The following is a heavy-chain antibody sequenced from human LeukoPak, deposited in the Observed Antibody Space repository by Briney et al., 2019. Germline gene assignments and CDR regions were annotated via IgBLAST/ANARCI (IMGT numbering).Heavy chain of an antibody. J-gene: IGHJ4*02. CDR1: GYTFTKYD. D-gene: IGHD3-10*01. CDR3: ARDYASGSWYSDY. V-gene: IGHV1-18*01. CDR2: ISGYNGNT. Sequence: GASVTVSCKASGYTFTKYDFSWVRQAPGQGLEWMGWISGYNGNTNYAQKLQGRVTMTMDTSTSTAYMVLRSLRSDDTAVYYCARDYASGSWYSDYWGQGTLVTVSS.